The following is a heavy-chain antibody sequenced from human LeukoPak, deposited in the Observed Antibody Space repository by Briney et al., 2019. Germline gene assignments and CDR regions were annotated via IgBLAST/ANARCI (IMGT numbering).Heavy chain of an antibody. CDR3: ARDQVDRIWYFDY. Sequence: GGSLRLSCAASGFTFSSYSMNWVRQAPGKGLEWLSPISSNSIYVFYADSMKGRFTISRDNAKNSLSLQMNSLRAEDTAVYYCARDQVDRIWYFDYWGQGTLVTVSS. D-gene: IGHD1-14*01. CDR2: ISSNSIYV. V-gene: IGHV3-21*01. J-gene: IGHJ4*02. CDR1: GFTFSSYS.